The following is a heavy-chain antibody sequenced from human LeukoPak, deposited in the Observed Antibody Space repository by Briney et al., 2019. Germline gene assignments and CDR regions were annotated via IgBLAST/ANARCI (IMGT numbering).Heavy chain of an antibody. J-gene: IGHJ4*02. CDR1: GFTFSDHY. CDR3: ARPNPSGWYFDY. V-gene: IGHV3-72*01. CDR2: IRNKGSSYTT. Sequence: TGGSLRLSCVASGFTFSDHYMDWVRQAPGKGLEWVGRIRNKGSSYTTEYAASVKGRFIISREDSKNSLFLQMNSLTTEDTAVYYCARPNPSGWYFDYWGQGTLVTVSS. D-gene: IGHD6-25*01.